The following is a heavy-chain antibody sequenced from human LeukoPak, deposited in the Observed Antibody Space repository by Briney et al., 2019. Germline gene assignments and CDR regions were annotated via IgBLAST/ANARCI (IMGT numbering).Heavy chain of an antibody. V-gene: IGHV4-34*01. CDR2: INHSGST. J-gene: IGHJ4*02. Sequence: SETLSLTCAVYGGSFSGYYWSWIRQPPGKGLEWIGEINHSGSTNYNPSHKSRVTISVDTSKNQFSLKLSSVTAADTAVYYCARNRYFHWLGDDYWGQGTLVTVSS. CDR3: ARNRYFHWLGDDY. D-gene: IGHD3-9*01. CDR1: GGSFSGYY.